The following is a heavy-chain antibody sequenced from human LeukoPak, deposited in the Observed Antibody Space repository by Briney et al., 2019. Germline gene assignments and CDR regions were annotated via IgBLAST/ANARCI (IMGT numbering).Heavy chain of an antibody. Sequence: TGGSLRLSCAASGFAFSSFSMNWVRQAPGKGLEWVSYISGSSSTIHYADSVKGRFTISRDSAKNSLYLQMNSLRDEDTAVYYCARDRLQDYWGQGTLVTVSS. CDR3: ARDRLQDY. J-gene: IGHJ4*02. CDR2: ISGSSSTI. V-gene: IGHV3-48*02. CDR1: GFAFSSFS.